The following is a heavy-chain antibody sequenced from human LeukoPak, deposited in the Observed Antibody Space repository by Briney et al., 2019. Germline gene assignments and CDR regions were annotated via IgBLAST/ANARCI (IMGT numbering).Heavy chain of an antibody. V-gene: IGHV4-59*01. CDR1: GGSINTFY. CDR3: ASTAQWLFFDS. J-gene: IGHJ5*01. Sequence: SETLSLTCTVSGGSINTFYWSWFRQSPGKGLEWIGFISYSVSTNYDPSLKSRVTILLDTPKNQVSLKLSSVTAADTAVYYCASTAQWLFFDSWGQGILFTVSS. D-gene: IGHD3-22*01. CDR2: ISYSVST.